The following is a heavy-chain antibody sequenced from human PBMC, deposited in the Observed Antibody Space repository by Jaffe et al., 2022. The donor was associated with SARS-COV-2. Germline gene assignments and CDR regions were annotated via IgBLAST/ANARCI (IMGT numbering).Heavy chain of an antibody. J-gene: IGHJ4*02. Sequence: EVQLVESGGGLVQPGGSLRLSCAASGFTFSSYSMNWVRQAPGKGLEWVSYISSSSSTIYYADSVKGRFTISRDNAKNSLYLQMNSLRAEDTAVYYCARGPGYSSSWYAGDSDYWGQGTLVTVSS. CDR2: ISSSSSTI. V-gene: IGHV3-48*01. D-gene: IGHD6-13*01. CDR1: GFTFSSYS. CDR3: ARGPGYSSSWYAGDSDY.